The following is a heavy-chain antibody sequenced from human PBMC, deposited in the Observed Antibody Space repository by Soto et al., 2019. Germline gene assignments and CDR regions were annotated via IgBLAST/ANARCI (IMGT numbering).Heavy chain of an antibody. V-gene: IGHV3-23*01. CDR1: GFTFNNYG. Sequence: EVQLLESGGGLVQPGGSLRLSCAASGFTFNNYGMSWVRQAPGKGLEWVSAITDSGGSTYYADSVKGRFTISRDNSKNTVYLQMNSLRAEDTAVYYCAKAATVVTLYYFDCWGQGTLVTVSS. D-gene: IGHD4-17*01. CDR2: ITDSGGST. CDR3: AKAATVVTLYYFDC. J-gene: IGHJ4*02.